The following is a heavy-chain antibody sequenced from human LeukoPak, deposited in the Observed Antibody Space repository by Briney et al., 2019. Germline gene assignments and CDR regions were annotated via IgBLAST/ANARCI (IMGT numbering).Heavy chain of an antibody. Sequence: PGGSLRLSCAASGFTFSNYWMHWVRQAPGEGLVWVSRIHPDGSRTSYTDSVKGRFTISRDNAKNTLYLQMNSLRAEDSAVYFCAREQRYDDFDYWGQGILVTVSS. CDR3: AREQRYDDFDY. CDR2: IHPDGSRT. D-gene: IGHD5-12*01. V-gene: IGHV3-74*01. J-gene: IGHJ4*02. CDR1: GFTFSNYW.